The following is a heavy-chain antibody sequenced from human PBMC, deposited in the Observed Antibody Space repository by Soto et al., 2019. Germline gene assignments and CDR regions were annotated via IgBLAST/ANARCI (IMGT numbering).Heavy chain of an antibody. CDR3: ARGRGPPPLRYYYYGMDV. J-gene: IGHJ6*02. CDR1: GGSFSGYY. Sequence: QVQLQQWGAGLLKPSETLSLTCAVYGGSFSGYYWSWIRQPPGKGLEWIGEINHSGSTNYNPSLKSRVTISVDTSKNQFSLKLSSVTAADTAVYYCARGRGPPPLRYYYYGMDVWGQGTTVTVSS. CDR2: INHSGST. D-gene: IGHD4-17*01. V-gene: IGHV4-34*01.